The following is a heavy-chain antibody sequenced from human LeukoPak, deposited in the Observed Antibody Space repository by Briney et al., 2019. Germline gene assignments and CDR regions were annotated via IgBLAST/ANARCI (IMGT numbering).Heavy chain of an antibody. CDR3: ARGRGIAARFLLDHYMDV. Sequence: PSETLSLTCTVSGGSISSYYWSWIRQPPGKGLEWIGYIYYSGSTNYNPSLKSRVTISVDTSKNQFSLKLSSVTAADTAVYYCARGRGIAARFLLDHYMDVWGKGTTVTVSS. V-gene: IGHV4-59*01. J-gene: IGHJ6*03. D-gene: IGHD6-6*01. CDR1: GGSISSYY. CDR2: IYYSGST.